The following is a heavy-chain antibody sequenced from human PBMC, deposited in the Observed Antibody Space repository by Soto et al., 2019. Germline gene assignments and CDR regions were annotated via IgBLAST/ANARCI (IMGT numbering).Heavy chain of an antibody. CDR2: IKSEADGGTI. CDR3: ADPGRSWYGGES. V-gene: IGHV3-15*01. CDR1: GFTLSNAW. J-gene: IGHJ5*02. D-gene: IGHD6-13*01. Sequence: EVQLVESGGGLVKPGGSLRLSCAASGFTLSNAWMTWVRQAPGQGLEWVGRIKSEADGGTIDYAAAVKGRFTISRDDSKPPVFLQKPNPKGEGPAVYYWADPGRSWYGGESWGQGTLVTVSP.